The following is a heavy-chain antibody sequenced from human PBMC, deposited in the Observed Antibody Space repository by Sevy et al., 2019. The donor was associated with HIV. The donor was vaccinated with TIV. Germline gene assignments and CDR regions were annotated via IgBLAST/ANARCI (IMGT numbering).Heavy chain of an antibody. J-gene: IGHJ4*02. D-gene: IGHD3-3*01. Sequence: SETLSLTCAVYGGSFSGYYWSWIRQPPGKGLEWIGEINHSGSTNYNPSLKSRVTISVDTSKNQFSLKLSSVTAADTTVYYCARGITIFGVVPDWGQGTLVTVSS. V-gene: IGHV4-34*01. CDR3: ARGITIFGVVPD. CDR1: GGSFSGYY. CDR2: INHSGST.